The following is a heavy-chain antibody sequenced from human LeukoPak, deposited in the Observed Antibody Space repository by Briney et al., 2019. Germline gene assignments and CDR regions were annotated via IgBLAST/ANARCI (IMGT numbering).Heavy chain of an antibody. CDR2: ISYSGST. Sequence: SETLSLTCTVSGGSISSDYWSWIRQPPGKGLEWIGYISYSGSTNYNPSLKSRVTISADTSKNQFSLKLSSVTAADTAVYYCARYSIAATYYFDYWGQGTLVTVSS. CDR1: GGSISSDY. V-gene: IGHV4-59*01. J-gene: IGHJ4*02. CDR3: ARYSIAATYYFDY. D-gene: IGHD6-13*01.